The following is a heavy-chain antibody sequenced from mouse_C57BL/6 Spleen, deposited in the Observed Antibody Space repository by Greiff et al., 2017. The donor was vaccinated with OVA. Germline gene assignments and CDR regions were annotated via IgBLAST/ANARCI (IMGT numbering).Heavy chain of an antibody. Sequence: VQLQQSGPELVKPGASVKISCKASGYSFTDYNMNWVKQSNGKSLEWIGVINPNYGTTSYNQKFTGKATLTVDPSSSTAYMQLNSLTSEDYAVYYCARRDGYDGGAMDYWGQGTSVTVSS. CDR3: ARRDGYDGGAMDY. J-gene: IGHJ4*01. CDR1: GYSFTDYN. D-gene: IGHD2-2*01. V-gene: IGHV1-39*01. CDR2: INPNYGTT.